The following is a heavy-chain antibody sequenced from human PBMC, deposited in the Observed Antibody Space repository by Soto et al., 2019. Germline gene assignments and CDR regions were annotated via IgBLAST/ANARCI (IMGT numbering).Heavy chain of an antibody. D-gene: IGHD3-22*01. J-gene: IGHJ4*02. CDR3: ARNYYDSSDRDYLDY. Sequence: ASVKVSCKASGYTFTAYYIHWVRQAPGQGLEWMGWINPITGGTNYAPNFQGRVTMTRDTSISTAYMELSSLRSDDTALYYCARNYYDSSDRDYLDYWGQGTLVTVSS. V-gene: IGHV1-2*02. CDR1: GYTFTAYY. CDR2: INPITGGT.